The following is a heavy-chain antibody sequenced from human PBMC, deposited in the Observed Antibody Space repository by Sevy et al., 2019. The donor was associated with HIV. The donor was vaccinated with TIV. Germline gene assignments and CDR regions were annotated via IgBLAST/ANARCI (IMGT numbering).Heavy chain of an antibody. D-gene: IGHD6-19*01. CDR2: ITASGDST. Sequence: GGSLRLSCAASGFTFRTYAMSWVRQTPGKGLERVSCITASGDSTHYADSVKGRFTISRDNSKSTLYLQMNSLRAEDTALYYCASNRGGWHFDRWCQGSLVTVSS. V-gene: IGHV3-23*01. CDR1: GFTFRTYA. J-gene: IGHJ4*02. CDR3: ASNRGGWHFDR.